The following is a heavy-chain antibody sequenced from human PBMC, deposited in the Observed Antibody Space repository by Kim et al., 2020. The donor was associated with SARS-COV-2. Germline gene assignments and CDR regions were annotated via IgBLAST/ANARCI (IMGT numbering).Heavy chain of an antibody. CDR2: ISSSSSYT. CDR3: ARDPGMVRGTYYFDY. CDR1: GFTFSDYY. V-gene: IGHV3-11*06. D-gene: IGHD3-10*01. Sequence: GGSLRLSCAASGFTFSDYYMSWIRQAPGKGLEWVSYISSSSSYTNYADSVKGRFTISRDNAKNSLYLQMNSLRAEDTAVYYCARDPGMVRGTYYFDYWGQGTLVTVSS. J-gene: IGHJ4*02.